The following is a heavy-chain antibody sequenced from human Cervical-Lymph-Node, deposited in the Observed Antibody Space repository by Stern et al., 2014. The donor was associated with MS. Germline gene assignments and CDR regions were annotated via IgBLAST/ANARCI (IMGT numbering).Heavy chain of an antibody. D-gene: IGHD5-24*01. J-gene: IGHJ5*02. CDR2: INPKNGDT. V-gene: IGHV1-2*02. Sequence: VQLVESGAEVKKPGASVKVSCETSGFRFTDYYIHWVRQAPGQGLEWMGCINPKNGDTHSAQKFQGRFTMTRDTSISTAYMELNSLKSDDTAMHYCGRGIKTFDPWGQGTLVTVSS. CDR3: GRGIKTFDP. CDR1: GFRFTDYY.